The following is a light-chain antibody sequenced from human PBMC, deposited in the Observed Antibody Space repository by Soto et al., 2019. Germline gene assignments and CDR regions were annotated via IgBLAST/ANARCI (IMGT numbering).Light chain of an antibody. Sequence: EIVLTQSPGTLSSSPGERATLSCRASQSVSSSHLAWYQQKPGQAPRLLIYGASGRATGIPDRFSGSGSGTDFTLTISRLEPEDFAVYFCQQYGDSPMYTFGQGTRLEIK. CDR3: QQYGDSPMYT. CDR2: GAS. V-gene: IGKV3-20*01. CDR1: QSVSSSH. J-gene: IGKJ5*01.